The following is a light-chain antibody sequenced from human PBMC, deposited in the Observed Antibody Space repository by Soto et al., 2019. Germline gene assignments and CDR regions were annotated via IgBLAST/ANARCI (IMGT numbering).Light chain of an antibody. V-gene: IGKV1-5*03. Sequence: DIQMTQSPSTLSASVGDRVTITCRASQSINSWLAWYQQKPGKAPKLLIYKASSLESGVPSRFSGSGSGTEFTLTISSLQPDDFATYYCQQYNTYVTFGGGTKVDI. CDR1: QSINSW. CDR2: KAS. CDR3: QQYNTYVT. J-gene: IGKJ4*01.